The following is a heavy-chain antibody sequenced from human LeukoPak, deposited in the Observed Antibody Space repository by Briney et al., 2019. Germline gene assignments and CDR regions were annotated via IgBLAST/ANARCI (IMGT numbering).Heavy chain of an antibody. Sequence: EASGKVPCKASGYTFTGYYMHWVRQAPGQGLEWMGWINPNSGGTNYAQKFQGRVTMTRDTSISTAYMELSRLRSDDTAVYYCARAVAGTPFPTPHDYWGQGTLVTVSS. D-gene: IGHD6-19*01. CDR1: GYTFTGYY. J-gene: IGHJ4*02. CDR3: ARAVAGTPFPTPHDY. CDR2: INPNSGGT. V-gene: IGHV1-2*02.